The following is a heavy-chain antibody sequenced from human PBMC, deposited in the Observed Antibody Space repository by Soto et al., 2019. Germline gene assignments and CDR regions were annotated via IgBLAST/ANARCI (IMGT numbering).Heavy chain of an antibody. V-gene: IGHV1-3*01. CDR1: GYTFTTYA. J-gene: IGHJ6*02. Sequence: QVQLVQSGAEVKKPGASVKVSCKASGYTFTTYALHWVRQAPRQRPEWMGWINPASGHTKYSKKFQDRVTITRDTSASTGYMELSSLRSEDTAVYYCGRSVVGATGEILYNAMDVWGQGTTVTVSS. D-gene: IGHD1-26*01. CDR3: GRSVVGATGEILYNAMDV. CDR2: INPASGHT.